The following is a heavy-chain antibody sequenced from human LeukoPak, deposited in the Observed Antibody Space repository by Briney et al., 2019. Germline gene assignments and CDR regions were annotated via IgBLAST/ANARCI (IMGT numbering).Heavy chain of an antibody. J-gene: IGHJ1*01. CDR1: GATFSSYA. Sequence: PSVKVSCKASGATFSSYAISWVRQPPGQGLEWMGGIIPIFGTANYAQKFQGRVTITTDESTSTAYMELSSLRSEDTAVYYCARGSAMLVYAIGLYFQHWGQGTLVTVSS. V-gene: IGHV1-69*05. D-gene: IGHD2-8*01. CDR3: ARGSAMLVYAIGLYFQH. CDR2: IIPIFGTA.